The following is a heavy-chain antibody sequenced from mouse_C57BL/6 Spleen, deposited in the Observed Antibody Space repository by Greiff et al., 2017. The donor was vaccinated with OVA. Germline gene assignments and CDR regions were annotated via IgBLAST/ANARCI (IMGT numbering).Heavy chain of an antibody. V-gene: IGHV1-84*01. Sequence: QVQLQQSGPELVKPGASVKISCKASGYTFTDYYINWVKQRPGRGLEWIGWIYPGSGNTKYNEKFKGKATLTVDTSSSTAYMQLSSLTSEDSAVYFCARTLGEDYWGQGTTLTVSS. D-gene: IGHD4-1*01. J-gene: IGHJ2*01. CDR1: GYTFTDYY. CDR2: IYPGSGNT. CDR3: ARTLGEDY.